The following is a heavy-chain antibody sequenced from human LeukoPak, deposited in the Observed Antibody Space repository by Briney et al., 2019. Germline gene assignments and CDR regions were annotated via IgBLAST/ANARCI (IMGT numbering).Heavy chain of an antibody. D-gene: IGHD3-10*01. CDR2: ISGSAATT. J-gene: IGHJ4*02. CDR1: GFTFSTYG. Sequence: GGSLRLSCAASGFTFSTYGMTWVRQAPGKGLEWVSAISGSAATTFYADSVKGRFTISRDNSKNTLYLQMDSLRAEDTAVYYCAKRGPGSPQSGKYFFDYWGQGTLVTVSS. CDR3: AKRGPGSPQSGKYFFDY. V-gene: IGHV3-23*01.